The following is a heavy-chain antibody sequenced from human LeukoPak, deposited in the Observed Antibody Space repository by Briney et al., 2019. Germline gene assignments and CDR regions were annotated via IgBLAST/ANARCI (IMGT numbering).Heavy chain of an antibody. J-gene: IGHJ6*03. CDR3: ARGGYYYYYYMDV. D-gene: IGHD3-10*01. Sequence: SETLSLTCTVSGGSISTYYWSWIRLPPGKGLEWIGYICYSGSTNYNPSLKSRVTISVDTSKNQFSLKLSSVTAADTAVYYCARGGYYYYYYMDVWGKGTTVTVSS. V-gene: IGHV4-59*01. CDR1: GGSISTYY. CDR2: ICYSGST.